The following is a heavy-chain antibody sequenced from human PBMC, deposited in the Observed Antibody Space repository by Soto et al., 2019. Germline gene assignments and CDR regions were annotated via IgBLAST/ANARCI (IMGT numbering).Heavy chain of an antibody. V-gene: IGHV1-69*13. Sequence: SVKVSCKASGGTFSSYAISWVRQAPGQGLEWMGGIIPIFGTANYAQKFQGRVTITADESTSTAYMELSSLRSEDTAVYYCASSGDSSGYFVVYAFDIWGQGTMVTVSS. CDR3: ASSGDSSGYFVVYAFDI. CDR2: IIPIFGTA. J-gene: IGHJ3*02. CDR1: GGTFSSYA. D-gene: IGHD3-22*01.